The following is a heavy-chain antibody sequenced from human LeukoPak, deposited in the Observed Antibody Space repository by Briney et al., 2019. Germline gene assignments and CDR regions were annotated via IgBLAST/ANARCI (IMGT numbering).Heavy chain of an antibody. Sequence: SDTLSLTCAVYGGSFSGYYWIWIRQPPGKGLEWIGEINHSGSTNYNPSLKSRVTISVDTSKNQFSLKLSSVTAADTAVYYCAQAPFSPAAFDIWGQGTMVTVSS. V-gene: IGHV4-34*01. J-gene: IGHJ3*02. CDR2: INHSGST. CDR1: GGSFSGYY. D-gene: IGHD2/OR15-2a*01. CDR3: AQAPFSPAAFDI.